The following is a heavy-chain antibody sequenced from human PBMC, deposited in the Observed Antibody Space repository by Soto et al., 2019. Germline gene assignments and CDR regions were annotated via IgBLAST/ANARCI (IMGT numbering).Heavy chain of an antibody. V-gene: IGHV3-21*01. D-gene: IGHD3-9*01. CDR1: GFTFSSYS. CDR2: ISSSGSYI. Sequence: PRGSLRLSCAASGFTFSSYSMNWVRQAPGKGLDCVSSISSSGSYIYYADSVKGRFTISRDNAKNSLCLQMNSLRAEDTAVYYCASNDNSQNALGYWGKGTLVTVCS. J-gene: IGHJ4*02. CDR3: ASNDNSQNALGY.